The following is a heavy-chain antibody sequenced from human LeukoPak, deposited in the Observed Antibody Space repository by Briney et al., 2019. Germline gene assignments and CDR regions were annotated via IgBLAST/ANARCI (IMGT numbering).Heavy chain of an antibody. D-gene: IGHD3-22*01. V-gene: IGHV1-69*04. CDR2: IIPILGIA. Sequence: SVKVSCKASGGTFSSYAISWVRQAPGQGLEWMGRIIPILGIANYAQKFQGRVTITADKSTSTAYMELSSLRSEDTAVYYCAREYYYDSSGYTNWGQGTLVTVSS. J-gene: IGHJ4*02. CDR1: GGTFSSYA. CDR3: AREYYYDSSGYTN.